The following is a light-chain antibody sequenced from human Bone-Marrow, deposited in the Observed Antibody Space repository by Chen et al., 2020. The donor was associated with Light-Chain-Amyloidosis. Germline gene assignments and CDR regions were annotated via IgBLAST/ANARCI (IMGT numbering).Light chain of an antibody. CDR2: EVT. Sequence: QSALTQPASVSGSPGQSITISCTGTSSDVGGDNHVSWYQQHPDKAPKLMIYEVTHRPSWVLDRFSGSKYDNTGSLTISGLQTEDEADYCCSAYTITSTLVFGSGTRVTVL. V-gene: IGLV2-14*01. CDR3: SAYTITSTLV. J-gene: IGLJ1*01. CDR1: SSDVGGDNH.